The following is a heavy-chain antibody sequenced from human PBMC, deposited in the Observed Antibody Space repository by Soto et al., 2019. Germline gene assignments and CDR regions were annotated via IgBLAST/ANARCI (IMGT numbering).Heavy chain of an antibody. V-gene: IGHV4-34*01. J-gene: IGHJ6*02. CDR2: INHSGST. CDR3: ARGQKGGSYYYYGMDV. D-gene: IGHD2-15*01. CDR1: GGSFSGYY. Sequence: QVQLQQWGAGLLKPSETLSLTCAVYGGSFSGYYWSWIRQPPAKGLECIGEINHSGSTNYNPSLQSRVNISVDTSRTLFSLKLSSVAAADTAVYYCARGQKGGSYYYYGMDVWGQVTTVTVSS.